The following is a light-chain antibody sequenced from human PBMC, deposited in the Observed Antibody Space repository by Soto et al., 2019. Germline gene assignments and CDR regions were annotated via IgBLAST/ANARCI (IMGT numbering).Light chain of an antibody. V-gene: IGLV6-57*03. CDR3: QSYDRSNPHV. J-gene: IGLJ1*01. Sequence: NFMLTQSHSVSESPGKTVTISCTRSSGSIASSYVQWYQQRPGSAPTIVLFDDNQRPSGVPDRFSGSIDRSSNSASLTISGLKTEDEADYYCQSYDRSNPHVFGTGTKVTVL. CDR1: SGSIASSY. CDR2: DDN.